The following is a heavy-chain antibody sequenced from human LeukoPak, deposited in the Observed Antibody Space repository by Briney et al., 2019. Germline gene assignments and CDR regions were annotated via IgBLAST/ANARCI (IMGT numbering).Heavy chain of an antibody. Sequence: SETLSLTCSVSGGSISSNYWTWIRQSPGKGLEYIGHVPYTGRTRYNPSLQRRLTISLDTSNIHFSLQLTSVSAADTAVYYCARLLDYDNSGAPDIFDIWGQGTMVTVSS. CDR2: VPYTGRT. CDR3: ARLLDYDNSGAPDIFDI. J-gene: IGHJ3*02. D-gene: IGHD3-22*01. CDR1: GGSISSNY. V-gene: IGHV4-59*01.